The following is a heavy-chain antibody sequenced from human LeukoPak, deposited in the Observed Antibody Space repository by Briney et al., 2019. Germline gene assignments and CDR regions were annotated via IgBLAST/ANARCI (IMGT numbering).Heavy chain of an antibody. CDR3: AKDWQQLAFDY. D-gene: IGHD6-13*01. V-gene: IGHV3-30*18. CDR1: GFTFSSYG. J-gene: IGHJ4*02. Sequence: GRSLRLSCAASGFTFSSYGMHWVRQAPGKGLEWVAVISYDGSNKYYADSVKGRFTISRDNSKNTLYLQMNSLRAEDTAVYYCAKDWQQLAFDYWGQGTLVTVSS. CDR2: ISYDGSNK.